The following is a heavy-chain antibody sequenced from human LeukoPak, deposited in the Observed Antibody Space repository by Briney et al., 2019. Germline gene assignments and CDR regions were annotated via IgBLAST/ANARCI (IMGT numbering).Heavy chain of an antibody. D-gene: IGHD4-17*01. J-gene: IGHJ4*02. V-gene: IGHV3-23*01. Sequence: AGSLTLSCAASGFTFSSFAMSWVRQAPGKGMEWVSTISGSGGSTNYADSVKGRFTFSRDNSKNTLYLQMNSLRAEDTAVYYCAKDLPDYGDYIEGYWGQGTLVTVSS. CDR1: GFTFSSFA. CDR2: ISGSGGST. CDR3: AKDLPDYGDYIEGY.